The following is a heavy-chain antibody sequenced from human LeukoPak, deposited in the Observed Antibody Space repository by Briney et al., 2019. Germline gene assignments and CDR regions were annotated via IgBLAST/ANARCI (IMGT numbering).Heavy chain of an antibody. D-gene: IGHD3-10*01. CDR2: IYTSGST. J-gene: IGHJ3*02. Sequence: SGTLSLTRTVSRVSISSYYWSWIPPRPGKGLEWSLYIYTSGSTNYNPSPKSRATISVDTSKNQFTLNLNSITAADTAVYYCARGWPPGYYGLDAFYISGEGKMVSVSS. CDR1: RVSISSYY. CDR3: ARGWPPGYYGLDAFYI. V-gene: IGHV4-4*09.